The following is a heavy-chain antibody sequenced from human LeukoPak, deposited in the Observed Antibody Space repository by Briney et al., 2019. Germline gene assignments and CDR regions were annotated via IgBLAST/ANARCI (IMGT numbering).Heavy chain of an antibody. V-gene: IGHV3-74*01. CDR2: INSDGSST. CDR3: ARPITMIGNWFDP. J-gene: IGHJ5*02. Sequence: GGSLRLSCAASGFTFSSYWMHWVRHAPGKGLVWVSRINSDGSSTSYADSVKGRFTISRDNAKNTLYLQMNSLRAEDTAVYYCARPITMIGNWFDPWGQGTLVTVSS. CDR1: GFTFSSYW. D-gene: IGHD3-22*01.